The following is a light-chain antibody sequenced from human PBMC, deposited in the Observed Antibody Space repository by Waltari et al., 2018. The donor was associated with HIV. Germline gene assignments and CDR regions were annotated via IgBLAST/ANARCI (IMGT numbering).Light chain of an antibody. Sequence: EIVLTQSPGTLSLSPGERATLSCRASQSVSSSYLAWYQQKPGQAPRLLIYGASSRATGIPYRFSGSGSGTDFTLTISRLEPEDFAVYYCQQYGSSPLTFGQATKVEIK. CDR1: QSVSSSY. V-gene: IGKV3-20*01. J-gene: IGKJ1*01. CDR3: QQYGSSPLT. CDR2: GAS.